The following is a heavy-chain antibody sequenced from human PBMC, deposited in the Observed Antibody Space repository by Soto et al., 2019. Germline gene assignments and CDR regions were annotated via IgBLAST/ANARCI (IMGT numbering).Heavy chain of an antibody. J-gene: IGHJ5*02. CDR1: GDSISNYY. CDR2: VSSTGSS. D-gene: IGHD6-13*01. Sequence: XASLSLACTVSGDSISNYYWSWIRQSAEKRLEWIGRVSSTGSSYYNPSLKSRVTISVDTSKNQVSLNLTSVTAADTAVHYCARGVPAAGTDWFDPCGQRTLVTVSS. CDR3: ARGVPAAGTDWFDP. V-gene: IGHV4-4*07.